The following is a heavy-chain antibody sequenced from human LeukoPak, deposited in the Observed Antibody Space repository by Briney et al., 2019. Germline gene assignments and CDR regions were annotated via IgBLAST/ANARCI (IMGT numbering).Heavy chain of an antibody. J-gene: IGHJ5*02. D-gene: IGHD4/OR15-4a*01. CDR3: ARLNNWFDP. V-gene: IGHV4-34*01. CDR1: GGSFSGYY. Sequence: SETLSLTCAVYGGSFSGYYWSWIRQPPGKGLEWIGEINHSGSTNYNPSLKSRVTISVDTSKIQFSLKLSSVTAADTAVYYCARLNNWFDPWGQGTLVTVSS. CDR2: INHSGST.